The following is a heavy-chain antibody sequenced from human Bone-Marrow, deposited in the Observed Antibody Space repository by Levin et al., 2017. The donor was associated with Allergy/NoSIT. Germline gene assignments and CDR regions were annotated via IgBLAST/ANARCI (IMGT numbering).Heavy chain of an antibody. CDR2: ISSSSSYI. J-gene: IGHJ3*02. V-gene: IGHV3-21*01. Sequence: SCAASGFTFSSYSLNWVRQAPGKGLEWVSSISSSSSYIYYADSVKGRFTISRGNAKNSLYLQMNSLRAEDTAVYYCARALWFEAFDIWGQGTMVTVSS. D-gene: IGHD3-10*01. CDR1: GFTFSSYS. CDR3: ARALWFEAFDI.